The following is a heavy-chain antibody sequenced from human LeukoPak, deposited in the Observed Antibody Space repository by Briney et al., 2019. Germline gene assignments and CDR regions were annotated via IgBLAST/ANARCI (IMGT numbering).Heavy chain of an antibody. CDR2: VYYSGST. V-gene: IGHV4-59*02. D-gene: IGHD2-15*01. Sequence: SETLSLTCVVSGGSVSGYYWGWIRQPRGRGLEWIGYVYYSGSTNYNPSFKSRITISVDTSRNQLSLQLSSVTAADTAVYYCARIHRYCSGGACYVLDNWGQGTLVAVSS. CDR3: ARIHRYCSGGACYVLDN. CDR1: GGSVSGYY. J-gene: IGHJ4*02.